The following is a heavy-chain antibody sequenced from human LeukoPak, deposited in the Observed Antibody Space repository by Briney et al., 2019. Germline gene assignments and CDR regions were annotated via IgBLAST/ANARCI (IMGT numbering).Heavy chain of an antibody. D-gene: IGHD6-13*01. CDR2: ISAHNGNT. Sequence: ASVKVSCKASGYTFTSYGISWVRQAPGQGLEWMGWISAHNGNTNYAQKLQGRVTMTTDTSTSTAYMELRSLRSDDTAVYYCARDGLIAAAGTSNYWGQGTLVTVSS. V-gene: IGHV1-18*01. J-gene: IGHJ4*02. CDR3: ARDGLIAAAGTSNY. CDR1: GYTFTSYG.